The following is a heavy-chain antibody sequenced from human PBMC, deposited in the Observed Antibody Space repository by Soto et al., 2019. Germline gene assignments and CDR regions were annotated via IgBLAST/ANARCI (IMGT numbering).Heavy chain of an antibody. J-gene: IGHJ4*02. Sequence: QSGGSLRLSCAASGFTFSSYGMHWVRQAPGKGLEWVAVISYDGSNKYYADSVKGRFTISRDNSKNTLYLQMNSLRAEDTAVYYCAKDLKSRLSLLRFLEWFTTGIDYWGQGTLVPVSS. V-gene: IGHV3-30*18. CDR2: ISYDGSNK. D-gene: IGHD3-3*01. CDR1: GFTFSSYG. CDR3: AKDLKSRLSLLRFLEWFTTGIDY.